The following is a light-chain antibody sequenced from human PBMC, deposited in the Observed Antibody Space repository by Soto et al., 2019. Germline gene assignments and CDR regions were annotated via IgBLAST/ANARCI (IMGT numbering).Light chain of an antibody. CDR1: QGISTF. CDR2: GAS. V-gene: IGKV1-39*01. J-gene: IGKJ1*01. CDR3: QHTRTTPRT. Sequence: DIQMTQSPSSLFASVGDRVTITCRASQGISTFLHWYQQRPGKAPSLIIYGASNLQSGVPSRFSGRGSGTEFRLTISTLQPEDVATYYCQHTRTTPRTFGQGTKVELK.